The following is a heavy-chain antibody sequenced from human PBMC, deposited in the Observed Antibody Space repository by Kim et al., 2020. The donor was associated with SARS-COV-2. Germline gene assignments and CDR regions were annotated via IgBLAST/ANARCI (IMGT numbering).Heavy chain of an antibody. J-gene: IGHJ4*02. CDR2: ISSSGSTI. V-gene: IGHV3-11*01. CDR1: GFTFSDYY. D-gene: IGHD3-3*01. CDR3: AREWPRITIFGVDGGYFDY. Sequence: GGSLRLSCAASGFTFSDYYMSWIRQAPGKGLEWVSYISSSGSTIYYADSVKGRFTISRDNAKNSLYLQMNSLRAEDTAVYYCAREWPRITIFGVDGGYFDYWGQGTLVTVSS.